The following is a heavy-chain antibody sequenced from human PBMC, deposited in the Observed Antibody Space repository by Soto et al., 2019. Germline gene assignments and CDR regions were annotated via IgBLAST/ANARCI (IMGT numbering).Heavy chain of an antibody. CDR1: GFTFSSYG. V-gene: IGHV3-33*01. Sequence: QVQLVESGGGVVQPGRSLRLSCAASGFTFSSYGMHWVRQAPGKGLEWVAVIWYDGSNKYYADSAKGRFTISRDNSKNTLYLQMNSLRAEDTAVYYCARALAVAGTEDWFDPWGQGTLVTVSS. D-gene: IGHD6-19*01. J-gene: IGHJ5*02. CDR2: IWYDGSNK. CDR3: ARALAVAGTEDWFDP.